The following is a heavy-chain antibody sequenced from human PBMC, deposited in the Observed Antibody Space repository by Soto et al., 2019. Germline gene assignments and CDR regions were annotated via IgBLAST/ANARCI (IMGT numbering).Heavy chain of an antibody. J-gene: IGHJ5*02. CDR1: GYTFTTYD. CDR3: VRGGFLSHDHVIIAPATLGFDP. D-gene: IGHD2-2*01. Sequence: QVQLMQSGAEVKKPGASVKVSCKASGYTFTTYDINWVRQTPGQGLEWMGWMNPNRTNTGYAEKFQGRVTMTRETSISTAYVELGSLRYDDTAVYYCVRGGFLSHDHVIIAPATLGFDPWGQGTLVTVSS. V-gene: IGHV1-8*01. CDR2: MNPNRTNT.